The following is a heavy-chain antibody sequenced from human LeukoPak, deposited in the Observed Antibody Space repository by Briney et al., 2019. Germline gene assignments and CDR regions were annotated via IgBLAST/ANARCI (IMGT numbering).Heavy chain of an antibody. CDR1: GGAISSYY. V-gene: IGHV4-59*01. CDR3: VIGIAAAGLYFDY. CDR2: IYYTGRT. D-gene: IGHD6-13*01. J-gene: IGHJ4*02. Sequence: PSETLSLTCTVSGGAISSYYWSWIRQPPGKGLEWIGYIYYTGRTKYNPSLKSRVTISLRTSKNQFSLKLRYETPEDQAVYYFVIGIAAAGLYFDYWGQGTLVTVSS.